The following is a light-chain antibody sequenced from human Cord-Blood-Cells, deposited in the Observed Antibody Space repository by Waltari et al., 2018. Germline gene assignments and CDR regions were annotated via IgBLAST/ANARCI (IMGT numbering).Light chain of an antibody. CDR2: EGS. V-gene: IGLV2-23*01. CDR1: SSDVGSYNL. Sequence: QSALTQPASVSGSPGQSITIFCTGTSSDVGSYNLVSWYQQHPGKAPKLMISEGSKLPSGGSNRFSGSKSGNTASLTISVLQAENEADYYCCSYAGSSTLVFGGGTKLTVL. CDR3: CSYAGSSTLV. J-gene: IGLJ3*02.